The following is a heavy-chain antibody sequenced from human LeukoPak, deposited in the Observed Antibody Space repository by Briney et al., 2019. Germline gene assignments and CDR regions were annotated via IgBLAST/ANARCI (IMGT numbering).Heavy chain of an antibody. V-gene: IGHV3-48*03. CDR3: ARVRGSAAAGQVFDY. D-gene: IGHD6-13*01. Sequence: AGSLRLSCTASGFTFSSYEMNWVRQAPGKGLEWIAYISGSSSTIYYADSVKGRFTISRDNAKNSLYLQMNSLRAEDTAVYYCARVRGSAAAGQVFDYWGLGTLVTVSS. J-gene: IGHJ4*02. CDR1: GFTFSSYE. CDR2: ISGSSSTI.